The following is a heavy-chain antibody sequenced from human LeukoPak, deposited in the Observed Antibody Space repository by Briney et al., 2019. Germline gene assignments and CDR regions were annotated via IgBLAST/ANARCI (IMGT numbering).Heavy chain of an antibody. CDR1: GGSISSGDYY. D-gene: IGHD6-6*01. Sequence: SETLSLTCTVSGGSISSGDYYWSWIRQPPGKGLEWIGEINHSGSTNYNPSLKSRVTISVDTSKNQFSLKLSSVTAADTAVYYCARIGRVSSSHYWGQETLVTVSS. CDR3: ARIGRVSSSHY. J-gene: IGHJ4*02. V-gene: IGHV4-39*07. CDR2: INHSGST.